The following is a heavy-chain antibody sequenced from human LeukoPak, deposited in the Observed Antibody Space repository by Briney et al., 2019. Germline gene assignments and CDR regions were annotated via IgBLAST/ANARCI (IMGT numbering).Heavy chain of an antibody. CDR2: ISSSSSYI. J-gene: IGHJ5*02. V-gene: IGHV3-21*01. Sequence: PGGSLRLSCAASGFTFNGFWMSWVRQAPGKGLEWVSSISSSSSYIYYADSVKGRFTISRDNAKNSLYLQMNSLRAEDTAVYYCARDLWAAIGTNWFDPWGQGTLVTVSS. D-gene: IGHD2-2*01. CDR3: ARDLWAAIGTNWFDP. CDR1: GFTFNGFW.